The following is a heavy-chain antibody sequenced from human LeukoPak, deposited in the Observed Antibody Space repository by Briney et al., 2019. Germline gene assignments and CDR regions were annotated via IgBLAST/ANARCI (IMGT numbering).Heavy chain of an antibody. CDR1: GGSFSGYY. V-gene: IGHV4-34*01. CDR2: INHSGSA. J-gene: IGHJ4*02. D-gene: IGHD4-17*01. CDR3: ARGQGTVTTH. Sequence: KASETLSLTCAVSGGSFSGYYWTWIRQPPGKGLEWIGEINHSGSANYSPSLSSRVTISLDVSENQFSLKLTSVTAADTAVYYCARGQGTVTTHWGQGTLVTVSS.